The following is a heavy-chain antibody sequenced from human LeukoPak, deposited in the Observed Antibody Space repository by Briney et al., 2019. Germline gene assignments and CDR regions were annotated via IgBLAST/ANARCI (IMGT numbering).Heavy chain of an antibody. CDR2: TYYRSKWYY. J-gene: IGHJ4*02. Sequence: QTLSLTCAISGESVSSKSAAWNWIRQSPSRGLEWLGRTYYRSKWYYEYAVSVKSRISINPDTSKSQFSLQLNSVTPEDTAVYYCARSGAYFDYWGQGTLVTVSS. V-gene: IGHV6-1*01. CDR3: ARSGAYFDY. CDR1: GESVSSKSAA. D-gene: IGHD3-10*01.